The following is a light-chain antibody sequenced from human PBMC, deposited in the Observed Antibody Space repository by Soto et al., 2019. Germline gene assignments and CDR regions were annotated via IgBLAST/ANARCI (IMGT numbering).Light chain of an antibody. Sequence: QSALTQPASVSGSPGQSITISCTGTSSDVGSYNLVSWYQQHPGKAPKLMIYEGSKRPSGVSDRFSGSKSGNTASLTISGLQAEDEADYYCCSHAGSNTKVFGGGTKLTVL. CDR3: CSHAGSNTKV. CDR2: EGS. V-gene: IGLV2-23*01. J-gene: IGLJ2*01. CDR1: SSDVGSYNL.